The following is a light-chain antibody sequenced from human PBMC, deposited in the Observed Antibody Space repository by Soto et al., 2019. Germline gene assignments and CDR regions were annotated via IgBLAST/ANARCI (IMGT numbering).Light chain of an antibody. CDR1: QSISNW. CDR3: QRYNGNSRT. V-gene: IGKV1-5*03. J-gene: IGKJ1*01. Sequence: DIQMTQSPSTLSASVGDRVTITCRASQSISNWLAWYQQKPGRAPQLLISKATSLQSGVSSRFSGSASGTEFALTISSLQPDDFATYYCQRYNGNSRTFGQGTKVEIK. CDR2: KAT.